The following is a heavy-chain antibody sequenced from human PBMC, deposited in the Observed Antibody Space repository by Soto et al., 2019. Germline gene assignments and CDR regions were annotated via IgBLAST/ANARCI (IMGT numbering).Heavy chain of an antibody. J-gene: IGHJ6*02. CDR1: GYTLTSYD. Sequence: GAAVKPSCKASGYTLTSYDINWVRQATGQGLEWMGWMSPNSGNTGYAQKFQGRVTMTRNTSISTAYMELSSLRSADTAVYYCAIRELDQYGSGSYFRSPYGTHVSGQAPNLTLYS. D-gene: IGHD3-10*01. CDR2: MSPNSGNT. CDR3: AIRELDQYGSGSYFRSPYGTHV. V-gene: IGHV1-8*01.